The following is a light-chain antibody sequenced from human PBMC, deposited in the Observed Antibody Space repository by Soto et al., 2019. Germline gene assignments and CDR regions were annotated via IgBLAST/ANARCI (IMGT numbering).Light chain of an antibody. CDR3: SSYTTRNTVV. Sequence: QSALTQPASVSGSPGQSITISCTGTSSDVGVYRYVSWYQQYPGRAPKLLIYEVTNRPSGVSNRFSGSKSGNTASLTISGLQAGDEADYYCSSYTTRNTVVLGGGTKLTVL. V-gene: IGLV2-14*01. CDR2: EVT. J-gene: IGLJ2*01. CDR1: SSDVGVYRY.